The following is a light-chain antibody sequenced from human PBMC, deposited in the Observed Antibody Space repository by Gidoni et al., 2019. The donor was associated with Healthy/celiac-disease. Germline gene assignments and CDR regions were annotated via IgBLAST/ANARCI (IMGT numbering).Light chain of an antibody. CDR1: QSVSSY. CDR2: DAS. J-gene: IGKJ4*01. Sequence: ESVLTQSPATLSFSPGERATLSCRASQSVSSYLAWYQQKPGQAPRLLIYDASNRATGIPARFSGSGSGTDFTLTISSLEPEDFAVYCCQQRRNWPQVTFGGGTKVEIK. CDR3: QQRRNWPQVT. V-gene: IGKV3-11*01.